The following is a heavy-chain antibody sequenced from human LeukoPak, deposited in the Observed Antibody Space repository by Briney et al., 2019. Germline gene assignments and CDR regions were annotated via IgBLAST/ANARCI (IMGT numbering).Heavy chain of an antibody. D-gene: IGHD5-18*01. Sequence: PGGSLRLSCAASGFTFSSYAMSWVRQAPGKGLEWVSAISGSGGSTCYADSVKGRFTISRDNSKNTLYLQMNSLRAEDTAVYYCAYIGWIQPYFDYWGQGTLVTVSS. CDR2: ISGSGGST. CDR1: GFTFSSYA. CDR3: AYIGWIQPYFDY. J-gene: IGHJ4*02. V-gene: IGHV3-23*01.